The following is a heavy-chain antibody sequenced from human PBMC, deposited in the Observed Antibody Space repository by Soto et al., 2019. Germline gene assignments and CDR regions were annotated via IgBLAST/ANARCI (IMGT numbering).Heavy chain of an antibody. CDR1: GGTFSTFG. CDR3: AKSAPMDAGDKYYYDF. D-gene: IGHD4-17*01. J-gene: IGHJ4*02. CDR2: IIPFFGTA. Sequence: SVKVSCKASGGTFSTFGISWVRQAPGQGREWMGGIIPFFGTARYSQKFEDRITITADESTNTVYMDLRSLTSEDTAIYYCAKSAPMDAGDKYYYDFWGQGALVTVSS. V-gene: IGHV1-69*13.